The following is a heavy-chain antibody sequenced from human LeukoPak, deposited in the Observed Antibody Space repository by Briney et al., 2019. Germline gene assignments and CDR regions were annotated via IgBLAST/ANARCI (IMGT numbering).Heavy chain of an antibody. CDR3: ARQADDYGDYEEASFDY. V-gene: IGHV4-39*01. J-gene: IGHJ4*02. CDR1: GGSISSSSYY. Sequence: SETLSLTCTVSGGSISSSSYYWGWIRQPPGKGLEWIGSIYYSGSTYYNPSLKSRVTISVDTSKNQFSLKLSSVTAADTAVYYCARQADDYGDYEEASFDYWGQGTLVTVSS. CDR2: IYYSGST. D-gene: IGHD4-17*01.